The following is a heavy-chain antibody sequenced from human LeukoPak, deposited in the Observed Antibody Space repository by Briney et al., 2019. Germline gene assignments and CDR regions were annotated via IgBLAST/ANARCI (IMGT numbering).Heavy chain of an antibody. D-gene: IGHD4-11*01. CDR2: IWYDGSNK. Sequence: GGSLRLSCAPSGFTFSSYGMHWVRQAPGKGLEWVAVIWYDGSNKYYADSVKGRFTISRDNSKNTLYLQMNSLRAEDTAVYYCAKDRDYSNYVDYWGQGTLVTVSS. CDR3: AKDRDYSNYVDY. J-gene: IGHJ4*02. CDR1: GFTFSSYG. V-gene: IGHV3-33*06.